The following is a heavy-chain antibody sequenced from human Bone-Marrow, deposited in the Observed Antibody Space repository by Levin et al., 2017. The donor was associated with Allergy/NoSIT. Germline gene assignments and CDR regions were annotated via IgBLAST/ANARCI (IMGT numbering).Heavy chain of an antibody. CDR2: INFNGIT. CDR3: ARGGEVPSQYYLDY. V-gene: IGHV4-34*01. CDR1: GDSFSGYF. D-gene: IGHD1-1*01. J-gene: IGHJ4*02. Sequence: PSETLSLTCAVNGDSFSGYFWTWIRQSPGRGLEWIGQINFNGITTYNPSLKSRVILSVDPTKKQFSLKLNYLTAADTAVYFCARGGEVPSQYYLDYWGQGTLVTVS.